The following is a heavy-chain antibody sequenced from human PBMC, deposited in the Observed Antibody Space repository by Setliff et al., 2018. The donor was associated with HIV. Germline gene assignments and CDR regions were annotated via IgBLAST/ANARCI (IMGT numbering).Heavy chain of an antibody. Sequence: GESLKISCKGSGYSFNTYWIGWVRQRPGKGLEWMANIKQDGKEKEYAYFAKGRFTISRDNAKNSLYLQMNSLRAEDTAVYYCAQITVMGYWGQGTLVTVSS. CDR3: AQITVMGY. V-gene: IGHV3-7*02. CDR1: GYSFNTYW. J-gene: IGHJ4*02. CDR2: IKQDGKEK. D-gene: IGHD4-4*01.